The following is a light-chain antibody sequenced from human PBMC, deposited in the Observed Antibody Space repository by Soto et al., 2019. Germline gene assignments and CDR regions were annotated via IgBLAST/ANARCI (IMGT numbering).Light chain of an antibody. CDR1: QSVLYSSNNKNY. CDR3: QQYYSTPFT. J-gene: IGKJ3*01. CDR2: WAS. Sequence: DIVMTQSPDSLAVSLGERATINCKSSQSVLYSSNNKNYLAWYQQKPGQPTKLLIYWASIRESGVPDRFSGSGSGTDFTLTISSLQAEDVAVYYCQQYYSTPFTFGPGTKVDIK. V-gene: IGKV4-1*01.